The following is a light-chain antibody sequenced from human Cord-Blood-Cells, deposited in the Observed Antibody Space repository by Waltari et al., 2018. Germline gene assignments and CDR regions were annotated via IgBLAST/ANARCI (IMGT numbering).Light chain of an antibody. J-gene: IGLJ1*01. CDR3: SSYAGSNNYV. CDR2: EVS. Sequence: QSALTQPPSASGSPGQSVTISCTGTSSDVGGYNYVSWYQQHPGKAPKLMIYEVSKRPSVVPDRFSGSKSGTTASLTVSGLQAEDEADYYCSSYAGSNNYVFGTGTKVTVL. CDR1: SSDVGGYNY. V-gene: IGLV2-8*01.